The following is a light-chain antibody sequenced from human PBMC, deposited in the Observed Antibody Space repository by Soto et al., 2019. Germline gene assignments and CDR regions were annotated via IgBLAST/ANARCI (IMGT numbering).Light chain of an antibody. V-gene: IGKV3-15*01. J-gene: IGKJ1*01. CDR1: QSVSND. CDR3: QQYNVWPRK. Sequence: EIGMTQSTGNLSVSPGERATLSCKASQSVSNDLAWIQQKPGRPPRLLIYGASTRATGIPARFTGSGFGTDFTLTISSLQPEDFEVSSCQQYNVWPRKFGQGSK. CDR2: GAS.